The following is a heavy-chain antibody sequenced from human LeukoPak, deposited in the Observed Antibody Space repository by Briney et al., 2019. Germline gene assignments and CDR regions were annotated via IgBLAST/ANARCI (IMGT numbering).Heavy chain of an antibody. CDR3: ARVQLNWAYFDY. Sequence: SGTLSLTCAVSGGSISSSNWWSWVRQPPGKGLEWIGEIHHSGSTKYNPSLKSRVTISVDTSKNQFSLKLSSVTAADTAVYYCARVQLNWAYFDYWGQGTLVTVSS. CDR2: IHHSGST. V-gene: IGHV4-4*02. J-gene: IGHJ4*02. D-gene: IGHD7-27*01. CDR1: GGSISSSNW.